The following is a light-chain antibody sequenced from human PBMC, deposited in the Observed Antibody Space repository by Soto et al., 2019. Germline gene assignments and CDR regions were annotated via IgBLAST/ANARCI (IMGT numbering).Light chain of an antibody. CDR2: HAS. V-gene: IGKV1-5*02. CDR1: QSISRW. Sequence: QMTQSPSMLSASVVDRVTIVCRASQSISRWLAWYQQKPGTAPKVLIYHASNLQSGVPSRFSGSGSGTEFTLTISSLQPDDFSTYYWQQYNSYSFGQGTKVDI. J-gene: IGKJ1*01. CDR3: QQYNSYS.